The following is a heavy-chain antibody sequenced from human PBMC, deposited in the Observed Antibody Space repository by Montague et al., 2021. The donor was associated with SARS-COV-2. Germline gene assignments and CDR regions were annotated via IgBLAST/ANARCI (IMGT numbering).Heavy chain of an antibody. Sequence: SETLSLTCSVSGHSIWSSDWWTCVRQPPGKGPEWSGGIYHNGSTNYNPSLKSRVTIAVDKSKNQFSLTLTSLTAADTAVYYCSTGACAARLAFWGQGALVIVSS. V-gene: IGHV4-4*02. J-gene: IGHJ4*02. CDR2: IYHNGST. CDR3: STGACAARLAF. D-gene: IGHD6-6*01. CDR1: GHSIWSSDW.